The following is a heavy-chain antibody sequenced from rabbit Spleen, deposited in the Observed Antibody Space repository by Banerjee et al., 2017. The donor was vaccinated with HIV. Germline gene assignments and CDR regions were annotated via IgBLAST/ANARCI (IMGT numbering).Heavy chain of an antibody. Sequence: QEQLEESGGGLVKPGASLTLTCTASGFSISSSYFMCWVRQAPGKGLEWIACIYGGSSGNTYYASWVNGRFTISSHNAQNTLYLQLNSLTAADTATYFCVRDRANIGGDYGPYYFDLWGPGTLVTVS. V-gene: IGHV1S45*01. D-gene: IGHD2-1*01. CDR2: IYGGSSGNT. J-gene: IGHJ4*01. CDR1: GFSISSSYF. CDR3: VRDRANIGGDYGPYYFDL.